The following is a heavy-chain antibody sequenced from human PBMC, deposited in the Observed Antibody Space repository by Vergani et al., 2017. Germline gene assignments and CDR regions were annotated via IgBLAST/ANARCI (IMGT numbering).Heavy chain of an antibody. D-gene: IGHD2-21*02. CDR3: ARENCGGDCYPAY. V-gene: IGHV3-7*01. CDR2: IKQDGSEK. Sequence: EVQLVESGGGLVQPGGSLRLSCAASGFTFSSYWMSWVRQAPGKGLEWVANIKQDGSEKYYVDSVKGRFTISRDNAKNSLYLQMNSLRAEDTAVYYCARENCGGDCYPAYWGQGTLVTVSS. CDR1: GFTFSSYW. J-gene: IGHJ4*02.